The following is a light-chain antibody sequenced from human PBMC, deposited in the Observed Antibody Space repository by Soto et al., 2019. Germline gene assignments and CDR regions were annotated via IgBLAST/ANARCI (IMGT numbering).Light chain of an antibody. CDR1: QILLYNNTYNY. J-gene: IGKJ5*01. Sequence: EIVMTHSARTLPVTPGEPASISCSSIQILLYNNTYNYLDLYVQKPGQSPQLLIYFGSNRAPGVPDRFSGSGSGTDFTLKINRVEAEDVGTYYCMQALQSLTFGQGTRLEIK. CDR2: FGS. V-gene: IGKV2-28*01. CDR3: MQALQSLT.